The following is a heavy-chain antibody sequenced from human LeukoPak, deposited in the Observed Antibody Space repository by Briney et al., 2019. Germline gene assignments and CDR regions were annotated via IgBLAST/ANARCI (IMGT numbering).Heavy chain of an antibody. CDR3: ARDPVAGGYYYYYMDV. V-gene: IGHV3-30*04. J-gene: IGHJ6*03. Sequence: PGGSLRLSCAASGFTFSSYAMHWVRQAPGKGLEWVAVISYDGSNKYYADSVKGRFTISRDNSKNTLYLQMNSLRAEDTAVYYCARDPVAGGYYYYYMDVWGKGTTVTVSS. CDR1: GFTFSSYA. CDR2: ISYDGSNK. D-gene: IGHD6-19*01.